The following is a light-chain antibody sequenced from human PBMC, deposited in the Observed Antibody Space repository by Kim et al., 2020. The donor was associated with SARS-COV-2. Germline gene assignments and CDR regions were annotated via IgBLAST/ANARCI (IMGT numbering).Light chain of an antibody. CDR3: AAWDDSLHVV. CDR1: SSNSRSNY. J-gene: IGLJ2*01. Sequence: PGQRVTISCSGSSSNSRSNYVSWYQQLPGTAPKLLIYRNNQRPSGVPDRFSGSKSGTSASLAISGLRSEDEADYYCAAWDDSLHVVFGGGTQLTVL. V-gene: IGLV1-47*01. CDR2: RNN.